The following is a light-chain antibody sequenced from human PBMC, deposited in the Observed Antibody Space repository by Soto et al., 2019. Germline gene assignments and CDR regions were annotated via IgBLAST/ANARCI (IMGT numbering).Light chain of an antibody. CDR3: AAYDDSLDGQV. CDR1: SSNIGSNS. CDR2: NIN. Sequence: QSVLTHIHSVSGTPGQRVTISCSGGSSNIGSNSVHWYQQLPGSAPKLLIYNINERPSGVPDRFSGSKSGTSASLAISGLQSEDEADYYCAAYDDSLDGQVFGTGTKVTVL. J-gene: IGLJ1*01. V-gene: IGLV1-44*01.